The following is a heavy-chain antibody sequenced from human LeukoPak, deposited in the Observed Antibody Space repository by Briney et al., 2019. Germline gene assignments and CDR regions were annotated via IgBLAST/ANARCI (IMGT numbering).Heavy chain of an antibody. CDR3: ASALGVVFDP. V-gene: IGHV6-1*01. Sequence: SQTLSLTCGISGDSVSSNLATWNWIRQSPSRGLEWLGRTYYRSKWNNDYALSVRSRISIRPDTSKNQFSLHLNSVIPEDTAVYYCASALGVVFDPWGQGTLVTVSS. J-gene: IGHJ5*02. D-gene: IGHD2-8*01. CDR1: GDSVSSNLAT. CDR2: TYYRSKWNN.